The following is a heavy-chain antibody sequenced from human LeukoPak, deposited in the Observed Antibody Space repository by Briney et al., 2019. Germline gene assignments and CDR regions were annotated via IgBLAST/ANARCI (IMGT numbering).Heavy chain of an antibody. CDR3: ARWSSYGARGNLFDY. CDR1: VGSISSYY. V-gene: IGHV4-59*01. D-gene: IGHD3-10*01. CDR2: IYYSGST. Sequence: SETLSLTCTVSVGSISSYYWSWIRQPPGKGLEWIGYIYYSGSTNYNPSLKRRVTISVDTSKNQFSLKLSSVTAADTAVYYCARWSSYGARGNLFDYWGQGTLVTVSS. J-gene: IGHJ4*02.